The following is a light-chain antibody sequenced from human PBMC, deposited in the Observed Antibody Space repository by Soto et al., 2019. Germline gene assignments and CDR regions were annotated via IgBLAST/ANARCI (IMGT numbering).Light chain of an antibody. CDR3: QQYNTWPPPSES. Sequence: IVMTQSPATLSVSPGERATLSCRASQTVNNNLAWYQQRPGQAPRLLIYAASTRATGVPARFSGSGSGTEFTLTISSPQSEDFAVYYCQQYNTWPPPSESVGPGTKVDVK. CDR2: AAS. J-gene: IGKJ3*01. CDR1: QTVNNN. V-gene: IGKV3D-15*01.